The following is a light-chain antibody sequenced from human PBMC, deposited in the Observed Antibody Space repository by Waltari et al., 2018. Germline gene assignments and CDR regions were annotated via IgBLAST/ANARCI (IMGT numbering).Light chain of an antibody. CDR2: AAS. V-gene: IGKV1-39*01. CDR1: QSISSD. Sequence: DIQMTQSPSSLSASVGDRVTITCRASQSISSDLNWYQQKPGKAPTLLIYAASSLQRGVPSRFSGSGSGTDFTLTISSLQPEDFATYYCQQSYSTPPWTFGQGTKVEIK. J-gene: IGKJ1*01. CDR3: QQSYSTPPWT.